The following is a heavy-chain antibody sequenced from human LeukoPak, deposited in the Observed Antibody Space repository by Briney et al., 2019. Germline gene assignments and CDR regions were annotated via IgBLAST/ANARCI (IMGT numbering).Heavy chain of an antibody. Sequence: PGGSLRLSCAASGFTFSSYSMNWVRQAPGKGLEWVAYIRTSSGGIYYADSVKGRFTISTDNAKNSLYLEMNNLRDGDTAVYYCARDDSWAFDYWGQGTLVTVSS. CDR3: ARDDSWAFDY. CDR2: IRTSSGGI. V-gene: IGHV3-48*02. CDR1: GFTFSSYS. J-gene: IGHJ4*02. D-gene: IGHD2-21*02.